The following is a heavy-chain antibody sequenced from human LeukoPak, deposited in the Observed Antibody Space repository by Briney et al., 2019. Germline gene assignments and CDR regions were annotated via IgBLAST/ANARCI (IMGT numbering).Heavy chain of an antibody. J-gene: IGHJ4*02. Sequence: GGSLRLSCAASGFTFSSAAMSCVRQAPGKGLEWVSGFSGSGGSKSYAVSVKGRFTISRDISKNTLSVQVHSLRAEDTAVYQFTKVVGSGWYSLRYWGQGTLVTVSS. CDR1: GFTFSSAA. D-gene: IGHD6-19*01. CDR3: TKVVGSGWYSLRY. CDR2: FSGSGGSK. V-gene: IGHV3-23*01.